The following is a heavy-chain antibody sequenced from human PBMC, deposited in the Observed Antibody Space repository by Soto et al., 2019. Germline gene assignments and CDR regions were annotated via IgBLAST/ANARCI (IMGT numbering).Heavy chain of an antibody. Sequence: QVQLVQSGAEVKKPGSSVKVSCKASGGTFSSYTISWVRQAPGQGLEWMGRIIPILGIANYAQKFQGRVTITADKSTSTAYMELSGLRSEDTAVYYCARGRAGGWYRLHWGQGTLVTVSS. CDR3: ARGRAGGWYRLH. CDR2: IIPILGIA. D-gene: IGHD6-19*01. J-gene: IGHJ4*02. CDR1: GGTFSSYT. V-gene: IGHV1-69*02.